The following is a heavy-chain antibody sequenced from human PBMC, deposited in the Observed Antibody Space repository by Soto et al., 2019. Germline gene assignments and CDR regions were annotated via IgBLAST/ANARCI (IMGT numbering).Heavy chain of an antibody. CDR3: ARDFHSSSGWLQSRGAFDI. D-gene: IGHD5-12*01. J-gene: IGHJ3*02. CDR2: ISYDGSNK. Sequence: GGSLRLSCAASGFTFSSYAMHWVRQAPGKGLEWVAVISYDGSNKYYADSVKGRFTISRDNSKNTLYLQMNSLRAEDTAVYYCARDFHSSSGWLQSRGAFDIWGQGTMVTVSS. V-gene: IGHV3-30-3*01. CDR1: GFTFSSYA.